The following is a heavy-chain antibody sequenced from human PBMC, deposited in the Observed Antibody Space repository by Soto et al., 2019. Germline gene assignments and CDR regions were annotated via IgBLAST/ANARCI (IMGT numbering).Heavy chain of an antibody. CDR3: ARDDLLRFSGL. CDR2: IKDDGSEK. CDR1: GFTFSSFW. Sequence: EVQLVETGGGLVQPGGSLRLSCAASGFTFSSFWMSWVRQAPGKGPEWVANIKDDGSEKYHVDSVKGRFTISRDNAKNSLYLQMNSLRAEDTAVYYCARDDLLRFSGLWGKGTTVTVSS. J-gene: IGHJ6*04. D-gene: IGHD3-3*01. V-gene: IGHV3-7*01.